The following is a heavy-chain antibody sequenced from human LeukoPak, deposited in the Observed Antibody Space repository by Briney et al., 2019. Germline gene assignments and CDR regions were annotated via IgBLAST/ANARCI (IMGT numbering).Heavy chain of an antibody. CDR1: GFTFSSYG. Sequence: GGSLRLSCAASGFTFSSYGMSWVRQAPGKGLEWVSAISGSGGSTNYADSVKGRFTISRDNSKNTLYLQMNSLRAEDTAVYYCAKVGVWFGYYYYYMDVWGTGTTVTISS. CDR3: AKVGVWFGYYYYYMDV. D-gene: IGHD3-10*01. CDR2: ISGSGGST. J-gene: IGHJ6*03. V-gene: IGHV3-23*01.